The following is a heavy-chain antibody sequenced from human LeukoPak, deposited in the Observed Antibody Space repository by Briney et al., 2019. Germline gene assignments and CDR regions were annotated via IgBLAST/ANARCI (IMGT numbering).Heavy chain of an antibody. CDR2: ISGSGDST. Sequence: GGSLRLSCAASGFTFSNYAMSWVRQAPGKGLEWVSDISGSGDSTNYADSVKGRFTISRDNTKNTLYLQMNSLRAEDTAIYYCAKSRGSYWVPEFDYWGQGTLVTVSS. J-gene: IGHJ4*02. V-gene: IGHV3-23*01. D-gene: IGHD1-26*01. CDR3: AKSRGSYWVPEFDY. CDR1: GFTFSNYA.